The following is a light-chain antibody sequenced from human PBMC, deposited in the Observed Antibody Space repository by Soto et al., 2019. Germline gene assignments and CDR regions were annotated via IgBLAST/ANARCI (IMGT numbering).Light chain of an antibody. V-gene: IGLV1-40*01. CDR2: GNS. J-gene: IGLJ2*01. CDR1: SSNIGAGYD. CDR3: QSYDSSLSAVV. Sequence: QSVLTQPPSVSGAPGQRVTISCTGSSSNIGAGYDVHWYQQHPGTAPQLLIFGNSNRPSGVPDRFSGSKSGASVSLAITGLQPEDEADYYCQSYDSSLSAVVFGGGTKVTVL.